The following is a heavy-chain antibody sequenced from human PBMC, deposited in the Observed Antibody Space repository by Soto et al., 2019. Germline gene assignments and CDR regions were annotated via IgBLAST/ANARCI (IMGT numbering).Heavy chain of an antibody. J-gene: IGHJ4*02. V-gene: IGHV1-3*01. CDR3: ARKDYYGAGIYYFDH. CDR1: GYTFTSYP. Sequence: QVQLVQSGADLREPGASVKVSCKASGYTFTSYPVHWVRQAPGQRLQWMGWINAANGDTGYSQKFQGRVTFTRDTSASTLYMELSSLTSEDTAVYYCARKDYYGAGIYYFDHWGQGTLVTVS. D-gene: IGHD3-10*01. CDR2: INAANGDT.